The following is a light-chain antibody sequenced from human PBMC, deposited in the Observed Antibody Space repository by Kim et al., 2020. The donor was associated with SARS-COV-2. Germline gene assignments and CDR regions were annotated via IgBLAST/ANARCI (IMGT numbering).Light chain of an antibody. CDR3: QQSYSTPYT. Sequence: DIQMTQSPSPLSASVGDRVTITCRASQSISSYLNWYQQKPGKAPKLLIYAASSLQSGVTSRFSGSGSGTDFTLTISSLQPEDFATYYCQQSYSTPYTFGQGTKLEIK. CDR1: QSISSY. J-gene: IGKJ2*01. V-gene: IGKV1-39*01. CDR2: AAS.